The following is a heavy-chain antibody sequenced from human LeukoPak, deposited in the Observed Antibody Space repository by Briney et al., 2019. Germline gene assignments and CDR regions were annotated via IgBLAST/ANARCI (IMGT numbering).Heavy chain of an antibody. CDR3: ARLPYGYYYYGMDV. V-gene: IGHV4-59*08. CDR2: IYYSGST. J-gene: IGHJ6*02. CDR1: GGSISSYY. D-gene: IGHD1-26*01. Sequence: ETLSLTCTVSGGSISSYYWSWIRQPPGKGLEWIGYIYYSGSTDYNPSLKSRVTISVDTSKNQFSLKLSSVTAADTAVYYCARLPYGYYYYGMDVWGQGTTVTVSS.